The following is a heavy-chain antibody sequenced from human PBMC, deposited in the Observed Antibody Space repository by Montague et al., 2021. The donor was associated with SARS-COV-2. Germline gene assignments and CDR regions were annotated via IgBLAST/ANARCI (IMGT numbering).Heavy chain of an antibody. CDR2: IYTSGTT. J-gene: IGHJ4*02. D-gene: IGHD5-12*01. V-gene: IGHV4-61*02. Sequence: IYTSGTTYYSFSLKSRVTISVDTSKNQFSLKLTSVTDADTAVYYCARAHSGSLAHLDIWGQGSLV. CDR3: ARAHSGSLAHLDI.